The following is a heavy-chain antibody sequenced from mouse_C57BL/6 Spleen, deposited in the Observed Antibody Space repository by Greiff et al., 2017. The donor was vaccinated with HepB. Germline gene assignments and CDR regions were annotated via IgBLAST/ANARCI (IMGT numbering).Heavy chain of an antibody. CDR2: INPSSGYT. J-gene: IGHJ1*03. CDR3: ARLVCLGYCYFDV. D-gene: IGHD6-1*01. Sequence: VKLQQSGAELAKPGASVKLSCKASGYTFTSYWMHWVKQRPGQGLEWIGDINPSSGYTKYNQKFKDKATLTADKSSNTAYMQLSSLTYEDSAVYYCARLVCLGYCYFDVWGTGTPVTVSS. CDR1: GYTFTSYW. V-gene: IGHV1-7*01.